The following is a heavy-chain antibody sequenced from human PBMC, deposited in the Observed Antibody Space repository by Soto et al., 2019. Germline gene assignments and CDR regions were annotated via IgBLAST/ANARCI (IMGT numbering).Heavy chain of an antibody. J-gene: IGHJ4*02. Sequence: GESLKISCKGSGYSFTSYWIGWVRQMPGKGLEWMGIIYPGDSDTRYSPSFQGQVTISADKSISTAYLQWSSLKASDTAMYYCASNEGYCSSTSCYVDYWGQGTLVTVSS. CDR3: ASNEGYCSSTSCYVDY. CDR1: GYSFTSYW. D-gene: IGHD2-2*01. V-gene: IGHV5-51*01. CDR2: IYPGDSDT.